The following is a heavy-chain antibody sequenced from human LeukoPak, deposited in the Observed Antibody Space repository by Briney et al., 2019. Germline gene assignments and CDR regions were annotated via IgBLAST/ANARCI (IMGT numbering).Heavy chain of an antibody. D-gene: IGHD2-15*01. CDR2: INPKSGGT. CDR1: GYTFTDHY. CDR3: ARYCFGGSCYSLTSFDY. J-gene: IGHJ4*02. Sequence: EASVKVSCKASGYTFTDHYIHWVRQAPGQGLEWMGWINPKSGGTNLAQKFQGRVTMTRDTSISTAYMELSRLTSDDTAFYYCARYCFGGSCYSLTSFDYWGQGTLVTVSS. V-gene: IGHV1-2*02.